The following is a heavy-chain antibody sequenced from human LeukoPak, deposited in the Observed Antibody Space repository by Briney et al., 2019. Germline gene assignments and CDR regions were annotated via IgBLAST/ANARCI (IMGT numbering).Heavy chain of an antibody. D-gene: IGHD2-15*01. CDR3: AREGDVVVVAVDAFDI. V-gene: IGHV4-4*02. J-gene: IGHJ3*02. CDR2: VNLQGST. Sequence: SGTLSLTCGVSGGSITQTNYWTWVRQPPGKGLEWIGEVNLQGSTNYNPSLMGRVAISVDKSENHVSLQLTSVTAADTAVYYCAREGDVVVVAVDAFDIWGQGTMVTVSS. CDR1: GGSITQTNY.